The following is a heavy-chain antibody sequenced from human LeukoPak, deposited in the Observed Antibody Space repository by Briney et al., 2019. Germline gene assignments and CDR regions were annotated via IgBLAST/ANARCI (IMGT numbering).Heavy chain of an antibody. CDR2: IDWDDDK. V-gene: IGHV2-70*04. CDR3: ARYYFDSRGYWAFDN. CDR1: GFSLSTRGMR. J-gene: IGHJ4*02. Sequence: SGPALVNPTQTLTVTCTSSGFSLSTRGMRVSWIRQPPGKALEWLARIDWDDDKFYSTSLKTRLAISKDTSKNQVVLTMTNMDPADTATYYCARYYFDSRGYWAFDNWGQGTLVTVSA. D-gene: IGHD3-22*01.